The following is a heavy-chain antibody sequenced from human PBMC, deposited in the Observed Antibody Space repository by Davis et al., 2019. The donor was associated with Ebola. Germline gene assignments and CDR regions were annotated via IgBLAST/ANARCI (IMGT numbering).Heavy chain of an antibody. J-gene: IGHJ6*03. CDR2: IYYSGST. Sequence: PGGSLRLSCAVSGGSISSGGYSWSRIRQPPGKGLEWIGYIYYSGSTNYNPSLKSRVTILVDTSKNQFSLKLSSVTAADTAVYYCARDSYYDFWSGYRFDYYYYMDVWGKGTTVTVSS. CDR1: GGSISSGGYS. D-gene: IGHD3-3*01. CDR3: ARDSYYDFWSGYRFDYYYYMDV. V-gene: IGHV4-61*08.